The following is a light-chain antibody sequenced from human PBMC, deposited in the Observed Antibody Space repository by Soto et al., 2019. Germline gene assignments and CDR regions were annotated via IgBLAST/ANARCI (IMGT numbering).Light chain of an antibody. J-gene: IGKJ1*01. CDR3: QQYGSSPPGT. Sequence: EIVLTQSPGTLSLSQGERATLSCRASQSVSSSYLAWYQQKPGQAPRLLIYGASSRATGIPDRCSGSGSGTDFTLTISRLEPEAFAVYYCQQYGSSPPGTFGQGTKVEIK. CDR2: GAS. CDR1: QSVSSSY. V-gene: IGKV3-20*01.